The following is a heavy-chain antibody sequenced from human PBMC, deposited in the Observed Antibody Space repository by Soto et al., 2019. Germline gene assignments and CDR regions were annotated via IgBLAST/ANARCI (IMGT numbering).Heavy chain of an antibody. CDR2: ISSSSYI. J-gene: IGHJ6*02. D-gene: IGHD2-8*01. CDR1: GFTFSSYS. Sequence: EVQLVESGGGLVKPGGSLRLSCAASGFTFSSYSMNWVRQAPGKGLEWVSSISSSSYINYADSVKGRFTISRDNAKNSLYLQMNSLRAEDTAVYYCARDLMVDYYYYGMDVWGQGTTVTVSS. CDR3: ARDLMVDYYYYGMDV. V-gene: IGHV3-21*01.